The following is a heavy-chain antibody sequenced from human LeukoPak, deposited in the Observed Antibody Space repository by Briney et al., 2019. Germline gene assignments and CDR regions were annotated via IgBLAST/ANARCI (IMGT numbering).Heavy chain of an antibody. CDR1: GFTVSNNY. V-gene: IGHV3-53*01. Sequence: GGSLRLSCAASGFTVSNNYMSWVRQAPGKGLEWFSVIYSGGNTHYADSVKGRFTISRDNSKNTLYLHMNSLRAEDTAVYYCARVRRQQLEDWGQGTLVTVSS. CDR3: ARVRRQQLED. J-gene: IGHJ4*02. D-gene: IGHD6-13*01. CDR2: IYSGGNT.